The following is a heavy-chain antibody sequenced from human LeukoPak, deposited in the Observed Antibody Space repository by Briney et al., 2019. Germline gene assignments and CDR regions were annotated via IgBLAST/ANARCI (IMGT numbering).Heavy chain of an antibody. CDR2: IKSKTDGGTT. CDR3: TTGPVPSGWSLTHDDAFDI. CDR1: GFTFSNAW. D-gene: IGHD6-19*01. V-gene: IGHV3-15*01. J-gene: IGHJ3*02. Sequence: GGSLRLSCAASGFTFSNAWMSWFRQAPGKGLERVGRIKSKTDGGTTDYAAPVKGRFTISRDDSKNTLYLQMNSLKTEDTAVYYCTTGPVPSGWSLTHDDAFDIWGQGTMVTVSS.